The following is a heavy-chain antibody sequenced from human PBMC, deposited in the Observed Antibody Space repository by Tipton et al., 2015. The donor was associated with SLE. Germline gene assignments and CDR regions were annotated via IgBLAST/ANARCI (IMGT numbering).Heavy chain of an antibody. Sequence: TLSLTCAVYGGSFSGYYWSWIRQPPGKGLEWIGYIYYSGSTYYNPSLKSRVTISVDTSKNQFSLKLSSVTAADTAVYYCASSPSFDYWGQGTLVTVSS. J-gene: IGHJ4*02. CDR3: ASSPSFDY. CDR1: GGSFSGYY. CDR2: IYYSGST. V-gene: IGHV4-34*01.